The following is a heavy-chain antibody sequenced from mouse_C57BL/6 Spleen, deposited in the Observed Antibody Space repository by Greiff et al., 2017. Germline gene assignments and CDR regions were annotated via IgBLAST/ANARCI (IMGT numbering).Heavy chain of an antibody. J-gene: IGHJ2*01. D-gene: IGHD1-1*01. CDR1: GYTFTSYW. V-gene: IGHV1-50*01. CDR3: ARRGYYGRNY. Sequence: QVQLQQPGAELVKPGASVKVSCKASGYTFTSYWMQWVKQRPGQGLEWIGEIDPSDSYTNYNQKFKGKATLTVDTSSSTAYMQLSSLTSEDSAVYYCARRGYYGRNYWGQGTTLTVSS. CDR2: IDPSDSYT.